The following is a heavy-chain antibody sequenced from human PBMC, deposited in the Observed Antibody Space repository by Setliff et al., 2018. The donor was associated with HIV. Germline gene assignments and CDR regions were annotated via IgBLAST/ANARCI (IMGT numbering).Heavy chain of an antibody. V-gene: IGHV4-39*07. CDR2: VYYTGST. J-gene: IGHJ4*02. D-gene: IGHD6-6*01. CDR3: ARGGYIAARFSYFDY. Sequence: SETLSLTCTLSGGSVSSSGYYWSWLRQPPGQGPEWIGSVYYTGSTYYSLSLNSRVTISVDTSKNQFSLKLSSVTAADTAVYYCARGGYIAARFSYFDYWGQGLLVTVSS. CDR1: GGSVSSSGYY.